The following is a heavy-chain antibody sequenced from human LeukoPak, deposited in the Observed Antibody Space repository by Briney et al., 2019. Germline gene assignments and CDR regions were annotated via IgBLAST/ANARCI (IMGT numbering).Heavy chain of an antibody. CDR3: ARDWGYFDY. D-gene: IGHD3-16*01. J-gene: IGHJ4*02. CDR1: GFTFNTYW. CDR2: INSDGSDT. V-gene: IGHV3-74*01. Sequence: GGSLRLSCAASGFTFNTYWMHWVRQAPGRGLVWVSRINSDGSDTVYADSVKGRFTISRDNAKNSLYLQMNSLRAEDTAVYYCARDWGYFDYWGQGTLVTVSS.